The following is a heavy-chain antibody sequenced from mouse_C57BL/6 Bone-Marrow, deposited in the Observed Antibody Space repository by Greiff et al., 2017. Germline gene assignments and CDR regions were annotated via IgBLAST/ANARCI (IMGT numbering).Heavy chain of an antibody. J-gene: IGHJ1*03. CDR3: TRETWYFDV. CDR2: IDPETGGT. CDR1: GYTFTDYE. Sequence: QVQLQQSGAELVRPGASVTLSCKASGYTFTDYEMHWVKQTPVHGLEWIGAIDPETGGTAYNQKFNGKAILTADKSSSTAYMELRSLTSEDSAVYYCTRETWYFDVWGTGTTVTVSS. V-gene: IGHV1-15*01.